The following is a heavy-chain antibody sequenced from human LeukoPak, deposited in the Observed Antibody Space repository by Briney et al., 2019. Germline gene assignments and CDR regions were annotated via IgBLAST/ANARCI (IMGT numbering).Heavy chain of an antibody. V-gene: IGHV3-7*01. D-gene: IGHD4/OR15-4a*01. CDR1: GFTFSSYW. CDR2: IKQDGTDK. J-gene: IGHJ4*02. Sequence: GGSLRLSCAASGFTFSSYWMTWVRQAPGKGLEWVANIKQDGTDKYYVDSVKGRFTISRDNAKNSLFLQLGSLRADDTAVYYCARASMGGRDYHLDSWGQGTLVTVPS. CDR3: ARASMGGRDYHLDS.